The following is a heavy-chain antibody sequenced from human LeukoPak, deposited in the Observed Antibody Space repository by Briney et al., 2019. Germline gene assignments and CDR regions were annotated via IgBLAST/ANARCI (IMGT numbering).Heavy chain of an antibody. J-gene: IGHJ4*02. Sequence: GGSLRLSCAASGFTFSSYAMTWVRQAPGKGLEWGSSISGGGGTTYYADSVKGRFTISRDHSKNTQFLQMNSLRAEDTAVYYCAKEVGFDSGSYYDYWGQGTLVTVSS. D-gene: IGHD3-10*01. CDR2: ISGGGGTT. CDR3: AKEVGFDSGSYYDY. V-gene: IGHV3-23*01. CDR1: GFTFSSYA.